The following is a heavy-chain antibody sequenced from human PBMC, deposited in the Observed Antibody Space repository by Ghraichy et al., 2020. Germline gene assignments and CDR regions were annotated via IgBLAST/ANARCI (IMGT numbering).Heavy chain of an antibody. CDR1: GYTFTSYG. CDR2: ISAYNGNT. CDR3: ARSKDPKTAYYYGMDV. J-gene: IGHJ6*02. V-gene: IGHV1-18*04. Sequence: ASVKVSCKASGYTFTSYGISWVRQAPGQGLEWMGWISAYNGNTNYAQKLQGRVTMTTDTSTSTAYMELRSLRSDDTAVYYCARSKDPKTAYYYGMDVWGQGTTVTVSS.